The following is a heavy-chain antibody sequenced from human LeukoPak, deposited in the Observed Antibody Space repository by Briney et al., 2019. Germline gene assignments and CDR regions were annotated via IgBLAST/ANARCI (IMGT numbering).Heavy chain of an antibody. J-gene: IGHJ5*02. CDR1: GYTFTGYY. CDR2: INAGNGNT. CDR3: ARGDYYDSSGYVNWFDP. Sequence: ASVKVSCKASGYTFTGYYMHWVRQAPGQRLEWMGWINAGNGNTKYSQKFQGRVTITRDTSASTAYMELSSLRSEDTAVYYYARGDYYDSSGYVNWFDPWGQGTLVTVSS. D-gene: IGHD3-22*01. V-gene: IGHV1-3*01.